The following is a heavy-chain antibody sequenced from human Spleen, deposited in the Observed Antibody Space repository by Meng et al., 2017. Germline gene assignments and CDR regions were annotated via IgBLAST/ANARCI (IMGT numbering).Heavy chain of an antibody. Sequence: GESLKISCAVSGVSFSDSDIHWVRQASGKGLEWVGRIGGKPKRYAATYGASVRGRFTISRDDSKKMAYLQMNSLKIEDTAVYFCTIYIRGHIWGQGTMVTVSS. D-gene: IGHD6-19*01. CDR1: GVSFSDSD. J-gene: IGHJ3*02. CDR3: TIYIRGHI. V-gene: IGHV3-73*01. CDR2: IGGKPKRYAA.